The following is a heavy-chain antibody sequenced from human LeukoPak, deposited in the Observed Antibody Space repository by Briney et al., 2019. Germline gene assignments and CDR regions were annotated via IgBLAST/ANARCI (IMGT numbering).Heavy chain of an antibody. V-gene: IGHV3-21*01. Sequence: GGSLRLSCAASGFTFSSYGMHWVRQAPGKGLEWVSSISSSSSYIYYADSVKGRFTISRDNAKNSLYLQMNSLRAEDTAVYYCARAGGGGSYGDYWGQGTLVTVSS. CDR2: ISSSSSYI. CDR1: GFTFSSYG. CDR3: ARAGGGGSYGDY. D-gene: IGHD2-15*01. J-gene: IGHJ4*02.